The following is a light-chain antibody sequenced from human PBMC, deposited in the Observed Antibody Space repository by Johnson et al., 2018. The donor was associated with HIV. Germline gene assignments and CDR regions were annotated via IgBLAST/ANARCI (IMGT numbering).Light chain of an antibody. J-gene: IGLJ1*01. V-gene: IGLV1-51*02. Sequence: QSVLTQPPSVSAAPGQKVTISCSGSSSNIGNNYVSWYQQLPGTAPKLLIYENNKRPSGIPDRFSGSKSGTSATLGITGLPPGDEADYYYGTRDSSLSAAFGTGTKVTVL. CDR2: ENN. CDR3: GTRDSSLSAA. CDR1: SSNIGNNY.